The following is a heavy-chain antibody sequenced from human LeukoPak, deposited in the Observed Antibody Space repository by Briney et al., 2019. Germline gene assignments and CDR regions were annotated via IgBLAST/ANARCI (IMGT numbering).Heavy chain of an antibody. CDR2: IYPSGST. CDR3: ARDVISMVRGAHNWSDP. J-gene: IGHJ5*02. V-gene: IGHV4-61*02. Sequence: SETLSLTCTVSGGSISSGSYYWSWIRQPAGTGLEWIGRIYPSGSTNYNPSLKSRVTMSVDTSKNQFSLKVKSVTAADTAVYYCARDVISMVRGAHNWSDPWGQGTLVTVSS. D-gene: IGHD3-10*01. CDR1: GGSISSGSYY.